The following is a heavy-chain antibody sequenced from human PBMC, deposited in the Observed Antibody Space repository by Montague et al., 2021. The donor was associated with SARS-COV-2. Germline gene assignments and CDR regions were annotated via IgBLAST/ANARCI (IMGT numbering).Heavy chain of an antibody. CDR2: VSGSGGST. V-gene: IGHV3-23*01. CDR3: AKDTDGDTGWYFDY. CDR1: GFTFSSYA. D-gene: IGHD4-17*01. Sequence: SLRLSCAASGFTFSSYAMSWVRQAPGKGLEWVSAVSGSGGSTYYXXSLKGRFTISRDNSKNTLYLQMNSLRAEDTAVYYCAKDTDGDTGWYFDYWGQGTLVTVSS. J-gene: IGHJ4*02.